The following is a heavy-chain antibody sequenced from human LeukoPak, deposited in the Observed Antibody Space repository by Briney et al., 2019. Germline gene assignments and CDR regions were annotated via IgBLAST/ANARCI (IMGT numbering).Heavy chain of an antibody. D-gene: IGHD3-16*02. V-gene: IGHV3-53*01. J-gene: IGHJ3*02. CDR3: AKEVPQYDYVWGSYRYISGAFDI. Sequence: GGSLRLSCAASGFTVSSNYMSWVRQAPGKGPEWVSVIYSGGSTYYADSVKGRFTISRDNSKNTLYLQMNSLRAEDTAVYYCAKEVPQYDYVWGSYRYISGAFDIWGQGTMVTVSS. CDR1: GFTVSSNY. CDR2: IYSGGST.